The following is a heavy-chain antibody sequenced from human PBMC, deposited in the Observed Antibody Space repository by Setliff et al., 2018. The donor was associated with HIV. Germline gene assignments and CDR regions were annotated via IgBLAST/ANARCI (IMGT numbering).Heavy chain of an antibody. Sequence: GGSLRLSCVASGFTFSSYCMDWFRQAPGKGLEWVSSISYGSLYIYQSDSVRGRFTSSRDDAKMSLYLQMNSLGAEDTAGYYCARSGGIGNYHWDVWGKGTTVTVSS. J-gene: IGHJ6*03. CDR2: ISYGSLYI. D-gene: IGHD3-16*01. CDR3: ARSGGIGNYHWDV. V-gene: IGHV3-21*01. CDR1: GFTFSSYC.